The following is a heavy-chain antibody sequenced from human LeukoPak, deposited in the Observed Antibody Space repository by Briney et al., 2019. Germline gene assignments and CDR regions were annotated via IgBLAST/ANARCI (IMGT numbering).Heavy chain of an antibody. CDR3: ARKGLGGELGGFDY. Sequence: GGSLRLSCEASGFTLEDFGMSWVRRVPGKGLECVAGINRNGDISGHADSVKGRFTISRDNAKNSLYLQMNSLRAEDTAFYHCARKGLGGELGGFDYWGQGTLVTVSS. CDR2: INRNGDIS. V-gene: IGHV3-20*01. D-gene: IGHD1-7*01. J-gene: IGHJ4*02. CDR1: GFTLEDFG.